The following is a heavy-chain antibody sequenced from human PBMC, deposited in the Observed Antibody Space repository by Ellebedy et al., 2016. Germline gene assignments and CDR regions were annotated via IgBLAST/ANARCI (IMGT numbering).Heavy chain of an antibody. CDR1: GFTFDDYA. V-gene: IGHV3-9*01. J-gene: IGHJ4*02. CDR2: ITWNSDRM. CDR3: SKDLERGLERSQSAFDY. D-gene: IGHD3-3*01. Sequence: SLRLSXAASGFTFDDYAMHWVRQPPGKGLEWLSGITWNSDRMAYADPVRGRFTISRDNAKKSLYLQMNSLRPEDTALYYCSKDLERGLERSQSAFDYWGQGTLVTVSS.